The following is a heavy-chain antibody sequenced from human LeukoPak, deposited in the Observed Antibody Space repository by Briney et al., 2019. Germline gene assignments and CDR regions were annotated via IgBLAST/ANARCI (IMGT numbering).Heavy chain of an antibody. CDR3: AKDFVVVVAATDWFDP. CDR1: GFTFSSYA. J-gene: IGHJ5*02. V-gene: IGHV3-23*01. D-gene: IGHD2-15*01. Sequence: GGSLRLSCADSGFTFSSYAMSWLRQAPGKGLEWVSAISVSDGSTYYADSVKGRFTISRDNSKNTLYLQMNSLRAEDTAVYYCAKDFVVVVAATDWFDPWGQGTLVTVSS. CDR2: ISVSDGST.